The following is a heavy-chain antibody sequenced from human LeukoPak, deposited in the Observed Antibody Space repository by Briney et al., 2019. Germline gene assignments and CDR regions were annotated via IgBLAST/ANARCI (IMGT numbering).Heavy chain of an antibody. D-gene: IGHD3-3*01. Sequence: PGGSLRLSCAASGFTFSSYAMSWVRQAPGKGREWVSAISGSGGSTYYADSVKGRFTISRDNSKNTLYLQMNSLRAEDTAVYYCAKDGGAITIFGVTPGARGWFDPWGQGTLVTVSS. J-gene: IGHJ5*02. CDR2: ISGSGGST. CDR3: AKDGGAITIFGVTPGARGWFDP. V-gene: IGHV3-23*01. CDR1: GFTFSSYA.